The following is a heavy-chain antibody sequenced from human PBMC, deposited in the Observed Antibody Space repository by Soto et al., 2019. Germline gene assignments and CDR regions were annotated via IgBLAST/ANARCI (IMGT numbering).Heavy chain of an antibody. CDR1: GGTFSSYA. D-gene: IGHD3-9*01. J-gene: IGHJ6*02. CDR3: ARGYYDILPGYAGGGMDV. CDR2: IIPIFGTA. V-gene: IGHV1-69*12. Sequence: QVQLVQSGAEVKKPGSSVKVSCKASGGTFSSYAISWVRQAPGQGLEWMGGIIPIFGTANYAQKFQGRVTITADESTSTAYMELSSLRSEDTAVYYCARGYYDILPGYAGGGMDVWGQGTTVTVSS.